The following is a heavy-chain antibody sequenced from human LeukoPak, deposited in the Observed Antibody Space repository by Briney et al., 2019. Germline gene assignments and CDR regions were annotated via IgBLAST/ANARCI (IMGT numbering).Heavy chain of an antibody. J-gene: IGHJ3*02. CDR3: ARSYDSSGYPLRNAFDI. CDR2: INHSGST. V-gene: IGHV4-34*01. CDR1: GGSFSGYY. D-gene: IGHD3-22*01. Sequence: SETLSLTCAVYGGSFSGYYWSWIRQPPGKGLEWIGEINHSGSTNYNPSLKSRVTISVDTSKNQFSLKLSSVTAADTAVYYCARSYDSSGYPLRNAFDIWGQGTMVTVSS.